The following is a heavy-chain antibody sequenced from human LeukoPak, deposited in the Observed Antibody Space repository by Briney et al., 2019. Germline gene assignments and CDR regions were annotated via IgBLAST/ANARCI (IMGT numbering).Heavy chain of an antibody. V-gene: IGHV4-61*02. CDR3: AKGYCRGNSCYDDRGAFDY. CDR2: ISTSGST. D-gene: IGHD2-2*01. Sequence: PSETLSLTCTVSGGSINSGNYYWSWIRQPAGKGLEWIGRISTSGSTNYNPSLKSRVTISVDTSKNQFSLKLSSVTAADTAVYYCAKGYCRGNSCYDDRGAFDYWGQGTLVTVSS. J-gene: IGHJ4*02. CDR1: GGSINSGNYY.